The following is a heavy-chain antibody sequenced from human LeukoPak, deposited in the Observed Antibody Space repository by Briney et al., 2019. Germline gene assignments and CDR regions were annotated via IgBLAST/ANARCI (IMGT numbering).Heavy chain of an antibody. D-gene: IGHD6-13*01. Sequence: TGGSLRLSCAASGFTFSSYSMNWVRQAPGKGLEWVSSISSSSSYIYYADSVKGRFTISRDNVKNSLYLQMNSLRAEDTAVYYCARNSMQLVLDYFDYWGQGTLVTVSS. CDR2: ISSSSSYI. J-gene: IGHJ4*02. CDR3: ARNSMQLVLDYFDY. CDR1: GFTFSSYS. V-gene: IGHV3-21*01.